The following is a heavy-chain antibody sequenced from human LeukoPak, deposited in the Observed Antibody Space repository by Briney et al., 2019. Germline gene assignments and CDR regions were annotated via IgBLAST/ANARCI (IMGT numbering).Heavy chain of an antibody. V-gene: IGHV3-23*01. J-gene: IGHJ4*02. D-gene: IGHD2/OR15-2a*01. CDR3: ASHSILSDY. CDR1: GFAFSSQA. CDR2: ISDSVNIT. Sequence: PGGSLRLSCAASGFAFSSQAMGWVRQAQGKGLEWVSVISDSVNITYYADSVKCRFTISRDNSKNTLFLQMNSLRAEDTAVYYCASHSILSDYWGQGTLVTVSS.